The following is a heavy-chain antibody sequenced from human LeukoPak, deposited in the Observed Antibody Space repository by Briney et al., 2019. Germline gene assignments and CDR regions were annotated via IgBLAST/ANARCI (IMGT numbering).Heavy chain of an antibody. Sequence: SGTLSLTCTVSGGSVTSYYWSWIRQPPGKGLEWIAYIYYSGSTYYNPSLKSRVTISVDTSKNQFSLKLSSVTAADTAVYYCARFNSFYYGSGNYYTPNYFDYWGQGTLVTVSS. D-gene: IGHD3-10*01. CDR1: GGSVTSYY. CDR2: IYYSGST. J-gene: IGHJ4*02. V-gene: IGHV4-59*02. CDR3: ARFNSFYYGSGNYYTPNYFDY.